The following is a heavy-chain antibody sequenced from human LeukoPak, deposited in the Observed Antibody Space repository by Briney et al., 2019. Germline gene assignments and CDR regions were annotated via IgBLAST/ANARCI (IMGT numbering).Heavy chain of an antibody. J-gene: IGHJ5*02. V-gene: IGHV1-69*13. CDR1: GGTFSSYA. Sequence: GASVKVSCKASGGTFSSYAISWVRQAPGQGLEWMGGIIPIFGTANYAQKFQGRVTITADESTSTAYMELSSLRSEDTAVYYCARSRIGYCSSTSCYDRFDPWGQGTLVTVSS. CDR2: IIPIFGTA. D-gene: IGHD2-2*03. CDR3: ARSRIGYCSSTSCYDRFDP.